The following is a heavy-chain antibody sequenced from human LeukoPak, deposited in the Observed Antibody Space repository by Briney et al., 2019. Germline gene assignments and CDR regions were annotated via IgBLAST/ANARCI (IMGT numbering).Heavy chain of an antibody. CDR3: AKTSGSYFVLGAFDI. D-gene: IGHD1-26*01. CDR1: GGSISSGGYY. V-gene: IGHV4-31*03. J-gene: IGHJ3*02. Sequence: SETLSLTCTASGGSISSGGYYWSWIRQHPGKGLEWIGYIYYSGSTYYNPSLKSRVTISVDTSKNQFSLKLSSVTAADTAVYYCAKTSGSYFVLGAFDIWGQGTMVTVSS. CDR2: IYYSGST.